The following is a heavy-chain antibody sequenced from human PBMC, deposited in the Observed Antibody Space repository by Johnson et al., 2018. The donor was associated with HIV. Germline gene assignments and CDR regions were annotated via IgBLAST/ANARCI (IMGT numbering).Heavy chain of an antibody. CDR3: ARGGGSYDAGDACDT. J-gene: IGHJ3*02. CDR2: ISYDGSNK. CDR1: GFTFSSYA. V-gene: IGHV3-30-3*01. D-gene: IGHD1-26*01. Sequence: QVQLVESGGGLIQPGGSLRLSCAASGFTFSSYAIHWVRQAPGKGLEWVAVISYDGSNKYYTDSVKGRFTISRDNSKNTLYLQMNSLRAEDTAVYYCARGGGSYDAGDACDTWGQGTMVTVSS.